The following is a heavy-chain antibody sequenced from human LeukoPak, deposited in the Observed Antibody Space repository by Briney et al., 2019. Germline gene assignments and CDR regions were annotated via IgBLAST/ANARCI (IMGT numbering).Heavy chain of an antibody. Sequence: PSETLSLTCAVYGGSFSGYYWSWIRQPPGKGLEWIGEINHSESTNYNPSLKSRVTISIDTSKNQFSLKLSSVSVADTAVYFCARGNGSGSYYTPFDFWGQGTLVAVSS. CDR2: INHSEST. J-gene: IGHJ4*02. CDR3: ARGNGSGSYYTPFDF. V-gene: IGHV4-34*01. D-gene: IGHD3-10*01. CDR1: GGSFSGYY.